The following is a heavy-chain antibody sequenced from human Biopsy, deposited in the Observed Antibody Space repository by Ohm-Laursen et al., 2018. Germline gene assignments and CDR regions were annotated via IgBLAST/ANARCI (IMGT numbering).Heavy chain of an antibody. D-gene: IGHD3-10*01. J-gene: IGHJ4*02. CDR1: GYTFTNYG. V-gene: IGHV1-18*01. CDR2: ISPYNGDT. Sequence: ASVKVSCKASGYTFTNYGISWVRQAPGQGLEWMGWISPYNGDTDYAQKLQGRVTMTTDTSVTTAYMDVSSLTLDDTAVYYCARASMIRGIMDVDYWGQGTLVIVSS. CDR3: ARASMIRGIMDVDY.